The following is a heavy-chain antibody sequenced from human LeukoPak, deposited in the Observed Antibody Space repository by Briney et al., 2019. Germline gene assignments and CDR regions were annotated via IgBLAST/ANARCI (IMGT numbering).Heavy chain of an antibody. V-gene: IGHV4-4*07. Sequence: SETLSLTCTVSGGSISSYYWSWIRQPAGKGLEWIGRIYTSGSTNYNPSLKSRVTISVDTSKNQFSLKLSSVTAADTAVYYCARDRYSSSWTGGGFDPWGQGTLVTVSS. CDR1: GGSISSYY. CDR3: ARDRYSSSWTGGGFDP. J-gene: IGHJ5*02. D-gene: IGHD6-13*01. CDR2: IYTSGST.